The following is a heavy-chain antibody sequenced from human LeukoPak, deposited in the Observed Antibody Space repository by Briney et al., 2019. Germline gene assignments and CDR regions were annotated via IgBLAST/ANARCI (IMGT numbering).Heavy chain of an antibody. D-gene: IGHD6-19*01. J-gene: IGHJ4*02. CDR3: ASLRVYSSGWPKNGY. CDR2: INYSGST. V-gene: IGHV4-34*01. Sequence: SETLSLTCAVYGGSFSGYYWNWIRQPPGKGLEWIGEINYSGSTNYNPSLKSRVTISVDTSKNQFSLKLSSVTAADTAVYYCASLRVYSSGWPKNGYWGQGTLGTVSS. CDR1: GGSFSGYY.